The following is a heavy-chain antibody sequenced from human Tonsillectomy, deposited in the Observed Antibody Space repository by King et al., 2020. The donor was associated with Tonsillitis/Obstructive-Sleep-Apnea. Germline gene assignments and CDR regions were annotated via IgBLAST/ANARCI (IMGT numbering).Heavy chain of an antibody. Sequence: QLVQSGGGVVQPGRSLRLSCAASGFTFSAYAMHWVRQAPGKGLEWVAVISYDGSNKYYADSVKGRFTISRDNSKNTLYLQMNSLRADDTAVYYCARDNEWGGYYGSGSYRFDYWGQGTLVTVSS. CDR2: ISYDGSNK. CDR3: ARDNEWGGYYGSGSYRFDY. CDR1: GFTFSAYA. J-gene: IGHJ4*02. V-gene: IGHV3-30*04. D-gene: IGHD3-10*01.